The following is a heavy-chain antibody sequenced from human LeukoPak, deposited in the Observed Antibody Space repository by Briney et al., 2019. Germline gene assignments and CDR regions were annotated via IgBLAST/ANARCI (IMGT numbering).Heavy chain of an antibody. D-gene: IGHD5-24*01. CDR1: GFTFGDSG. CDR3: GGGGGRRWLQFSH. Sequence: GRSLRLSCAASGFTFGDSGIHWVRQAPGKGLEWVGNIWFDGSNKYYADSVKGRFTISRDNSKNTLYLEMNSLRVEDTAVYYCGGGGGRRWLQFSHWGQGTLVTVSS. CDR2: IWFDGSNK. J-gene: IGHJ4*02. V-gene: IGHV3-33*01.